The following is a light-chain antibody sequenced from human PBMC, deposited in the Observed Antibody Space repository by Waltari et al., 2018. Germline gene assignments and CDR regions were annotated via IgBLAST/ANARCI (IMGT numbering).Light chain of an antibody. CDR2: GGS. CDR1: QSVGRN. CDR3: QQYNNWPYT. V-gene: IGKV3-15*01. Sequence: EILMTQSPATLSVSPGETATLSCGASQSVGRNLAWYQQSPGQTPRLLMFGGSTRAPGLPARFSGSWSGTEFTLTISSLQTEDFAVYYCQQYNNWPYTFGQGTKLEIK. J-gene: IGKJ2*01.